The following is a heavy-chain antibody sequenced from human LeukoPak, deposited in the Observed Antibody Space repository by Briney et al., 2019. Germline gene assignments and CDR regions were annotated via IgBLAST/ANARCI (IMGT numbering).Heavy chain of an antibody. CDR1: VGSISSGSYY. V-gene: IGHV4-61*02. CDR3: AREDGYDFWSGYYSSYYYYMDV. J-gene: IGHJ6*03. D-gene: IGHD3-3*01. CDR2: IYTSGSN. Sequence: SETLSLTCTVSVGSISSGSYYWSWIRQPAGKGLEWIGRIYTSGSNNYNPSLKSRVTISVDTSKTQFSLKLSSVTAADTAVYYCAREDGYDFWSGYYSSYYYYMDVWGKGTTVTVSS.